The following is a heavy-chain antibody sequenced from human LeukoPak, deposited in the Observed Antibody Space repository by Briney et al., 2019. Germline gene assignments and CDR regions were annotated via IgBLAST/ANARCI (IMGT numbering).Heavy chain of an antibody. CDR2: ISGSSSYI. Sequence: GGSLRLSCAASGFTFSSYSMNWVRQAPGKGLEWVSSISGSSSYIYYADSVKGRFTISRDNAKNSLYLQMNSLRAEDTAVYYCARDRGPYYDSSGQSDYWGQGTLVTVSS. CDR1: GFTFSSYS. CDR3: ARDRGPYYDSSGQSDY. V-gene: IGHV3-21*01. J-gene: IGHJ4*02. D-gene: IGHD3-22*01.